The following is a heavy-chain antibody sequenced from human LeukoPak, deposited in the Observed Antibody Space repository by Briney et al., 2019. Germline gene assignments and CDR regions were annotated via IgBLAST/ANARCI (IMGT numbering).Heavy chain of an antibody. Sequence: GGSLRLSCAASGFTLSTYWMSWVRQAPGKGLEWVANIKQDGSEKYYVDSVKGRFTISRDNAKNSLYLQMNSLRAEDTAVYYCARVCWGIIDYWGQGTLVTVSS. V-gene: IGHV3-7*04. D-gene: IGHD3-16*01. CDR2: IKQDGSEK. J-gene: IGHJ4*02. CDR3: ARVCWGIIDY. CDR1: GFTLSTYW.